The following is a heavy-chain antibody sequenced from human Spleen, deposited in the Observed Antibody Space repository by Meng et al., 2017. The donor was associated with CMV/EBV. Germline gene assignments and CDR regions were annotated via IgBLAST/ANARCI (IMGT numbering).Heavy chain of an antibody. V-gene: IGHV4-34*01. CDR3: AIYRYSGSYDYFDY. Sequence: QGPLQQWGAGLLKPSETLSLTCAVYGGSFSGYYWSWIRQPPGKGLEWIGEINHSGSTNYNPSLKSRVTISVDTSKNQFSLKLSSVTAADTAVYYCAIYRYSGSYDYFDYWGQGTLVTVSS. J-gene: IGHJ4*02. CDR1: GGSFSGYY. D-gene: IGHD1-26*01. CDR2: INHSGST.